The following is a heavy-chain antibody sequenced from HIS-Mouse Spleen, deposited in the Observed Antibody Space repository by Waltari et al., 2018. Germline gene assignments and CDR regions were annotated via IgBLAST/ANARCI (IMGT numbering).Heavy chain of an antibody. CDR3: ARGAGSFDY. V-gene: IGHV4-38-2*02. Sequence: QVQLQESGPGLVKPSETLSLTCTGSGYSISRGYYRGWIRQPPGKGLEWIGSIYHSGSTYYNPSLKSRVTISVDTSKNQFSLKLSSVTAADTAVYYCARGAGSFDYWGQGTLVTVSS. CDR1: GYSISRGYY. J-gene: IGHJ4*02. D-gene: IGHD6-19*01. CDR2: IYHSGST.